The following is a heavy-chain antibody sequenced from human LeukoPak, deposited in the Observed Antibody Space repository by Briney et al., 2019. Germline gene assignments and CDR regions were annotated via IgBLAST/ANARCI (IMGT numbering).Heavy chain of an antibody. D-gene: IGHD3-22*01. CDR2: ISYDGSSK. J-gene: IGHJ5*02. CDR3: AKETYYDSSGPWFDP. CDR1: GFTFSTYA. V-gene: IGHV3-30-3*01. Sequence: PGGSLRLSCAASGFTFSTYAMHWVRQAPGKGLEWVAVISYDGSSKNYGDSVKGRFTISRDNSKNTLYLQMNSLRAEDTAVYYCAKETYYDSSGPWFDPWGQGTLVTVSS.